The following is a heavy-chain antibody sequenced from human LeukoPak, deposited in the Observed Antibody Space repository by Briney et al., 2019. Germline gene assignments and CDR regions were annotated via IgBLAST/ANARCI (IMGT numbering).Heavy chain of an antibody. CDR3: ARGAMVRGVTFYYYMDV. CDR2: IYYSGST. CDR1: GGSISSYY. Sequence: SETLSLTCTVSGGSISSYYWSWIRQPPGKGLEWIGYIYYSGSTNYNPSLKSRVTISVDTSKNQFSLKLSSVTAADTAVYYCARGAMVRGVTFYYYMDVWGTGTTVTISS. V-gene: IGHV4-59*01. J-gene: IGHJ6*03. D-gene: IGHD3-10*01.